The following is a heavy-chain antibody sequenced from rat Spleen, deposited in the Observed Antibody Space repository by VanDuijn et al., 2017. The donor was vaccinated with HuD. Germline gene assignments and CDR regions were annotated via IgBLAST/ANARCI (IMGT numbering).Heavy chain of an antibody. V-gene: IGHV5-27*01. CDR1: GFTFRNFY. CDR2: ISTGGGST. D-gene: IGHD2-5*01. CDR3: TRGGYFRH. Sequence: EVQLEESGGGLVQPGRSLKLSCAASGFTFRNFYLAWVRQAPTKGLEWVAYISTGGGSTYYRDSVKGRFTISRDTAQNPLYLQMNIPTSEDTATYYCTRGGYFRHWGQGVMVTVSS. J-gene: IGHJ2*01.